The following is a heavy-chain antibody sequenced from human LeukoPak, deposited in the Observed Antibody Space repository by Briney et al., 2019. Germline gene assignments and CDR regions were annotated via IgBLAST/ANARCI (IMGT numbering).Heavy chain of an antibody. CDR2: IYHSGTT. CDR3: ARREGIIASADYFDY. V-gene: IGHV4-4*02. D-gene: IGHD6-13*01. Sequence: SETLSLTCAVSGDSISTTHWWTWVRQPPGKGLEWIGEIYHSGTTNYNPSLKSRVTISVDTSKNLFSLKLTSVTAADTAVYYCARREGIIASADYFDYWGQGTLVTVSS. J-gene: IGHJ4*02. CDR1: GDSISTTHW.